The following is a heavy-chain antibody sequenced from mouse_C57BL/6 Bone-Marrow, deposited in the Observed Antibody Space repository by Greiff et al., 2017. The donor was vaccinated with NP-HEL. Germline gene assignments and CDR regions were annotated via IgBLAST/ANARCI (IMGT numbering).Heavy chain of an antibody. CDR1: GYTFTSYD. D-gene: IGHD1-1*01. CDR2: IYPRDGST. CDR3: ARLGKGEITTVVATECDY. Sequence: VQPHQSGPELVKPGASVKLSCKASGYTFTSYDINWVKQRPGQGLEWIGWIYPRDGSTKYNEKFKGKATLTVDPSSSTAYMELHSLTSEDSAVYFCARLGKGEITTVVATECDYWGQGTTLTVSS. J-gene: IGHJ2*01. V-gene: IGHV1-85*01.